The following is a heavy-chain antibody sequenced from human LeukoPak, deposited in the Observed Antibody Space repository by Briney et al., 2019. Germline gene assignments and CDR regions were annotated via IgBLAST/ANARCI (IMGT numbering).Heavy chain of an antibody. CDR2: ISVTTRTI. V-gene: IGHV3-48*01. Sequence: TGGSLRLSCAASGSTFSTYSMNWVRQAPGKGLEWVSYISVTTRTIHYADSVKGRFTISRDNAKNSLYLQMNSLRAEDTAVYYCARSAPTVRGVIESIYMDVWGKGTTVTVSS. CDR1: GSTFSTYS. J-gene: IGHJ6*03. CDR3: ARSAPTVRGVIESIYMDV. D-gene: IGHD3-10*01.